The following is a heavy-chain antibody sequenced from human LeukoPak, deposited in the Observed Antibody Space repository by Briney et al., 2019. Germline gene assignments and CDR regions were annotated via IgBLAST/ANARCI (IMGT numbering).Heavy chain of an antibody. CDR2: ISYSGTT. J-gene: IGHJ3*02. CDR1: GDSISSSNYY. V-gene: IGHV4-39*01. Sequence: PSETLSLTCTVSGDSISSSNYYCGWIRQPPGKGLEWIGGISYSGTTYYNPSLKGRVTISIDTSKNQFSLKLSSVTAADTAVYYCARTSQGAFDIWGQGTMVTVSS. CDR3: ARTSQGAFDI.